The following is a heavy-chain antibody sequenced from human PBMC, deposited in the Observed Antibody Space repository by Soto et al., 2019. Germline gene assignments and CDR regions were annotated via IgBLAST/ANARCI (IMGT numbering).Heavy chain of an antibody. CDR3: AREVFSTFDP. V-gene: IGHV3-15*07. CDR1: GFTFSNAG. Sequence: GGSQRLSCAASGFTFSNAGMNWVRQAPGKGLEWVGRIKSKTDGGTTDYAAPVKGRFTISRDDSKNTMYPQMNNLKVEDTAVYYCAREVFSTFDPWGQGSPVTVSS. CDR2: IKSKTDGGTT. J-gene: IGHJ5*02.